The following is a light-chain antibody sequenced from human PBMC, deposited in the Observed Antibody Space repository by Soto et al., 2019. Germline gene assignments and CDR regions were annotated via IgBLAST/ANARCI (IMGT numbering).Light chain of an antibody. CDR3: QQYSSLWT. J-gene: IGKJ1*01. V-gene: IGKV1-5*01. Sequence: DIKITEPPSPQSASVGDRVTVTFPATQPLSRCLAWYQQKPGNPPKLLIYAASTLQSGVPSRFSGSGSGTEFTLTISRLEPEDFAVYYCQQYSSLWTFGQGTKVDIK. CDR1: QPLSRC. CDR2: AAS.